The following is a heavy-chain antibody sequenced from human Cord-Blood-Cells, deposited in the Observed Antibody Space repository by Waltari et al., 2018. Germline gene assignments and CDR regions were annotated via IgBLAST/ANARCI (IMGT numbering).Heavy chain of an antibody. D-gene: IGHD3-3*01. CDR3: ARVYPYYDFWSGYYDY. CDR1: GFTVSSNY. J-gene: IGHJ4*02. V-gene: IGHV3-53*01. CDR2: IYSGGST. Sequence: EVQLVESGGGLIQPGGSLRLSCAASGFTVSSNYMCWVRQAPGKGLEWVSVIYSGGSTYYADSVKGRFTISRDNSKNTLYLQMNSLRAEDTAVYYCARVYPYYDFWSGYYDYWGQGTLVTVSS.